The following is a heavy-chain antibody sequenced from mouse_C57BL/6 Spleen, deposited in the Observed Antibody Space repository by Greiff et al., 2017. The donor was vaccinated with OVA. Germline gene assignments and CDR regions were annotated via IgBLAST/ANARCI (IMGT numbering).Heavy chain of an antibody. Sequence: VQLQQSGAELARPGASVKLSCKASGYTFTSYGISWVKQRTGQGLEWIGEIYPRSGNTYYNEKFKGKATLTADKSSSTAYMELRSLTSEDSAVYFCARGGKGNWYFDVWGTGTTVTVSS. V-gene: IGHV1-81*01. CDR1: GYTFTSYG. CDR3: ARGGKGNWYFDV. CDR2: IYPRSGNT. J-gene: IGHJ1*03.